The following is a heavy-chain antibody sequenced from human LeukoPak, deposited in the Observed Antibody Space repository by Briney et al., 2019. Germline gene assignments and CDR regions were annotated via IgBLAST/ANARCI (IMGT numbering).Heavy chain of an antibody. CDR1: GGSLSSYY. J-gene: IGHJ3*02. CDR3: ARDKSRTYGSADAFDI. CDR2: IYTSGST. Sequence: SETLSLTCTVSGGSLSSYYWNWVRQPAGKGREWIGRIYTSGSTNYNPSLKSRVTMSVDTSKNQFSLKLSSVTAADTAVYYCARDKSRTYGSADAFDIWGQGTMVTVSS. D-gene: IGHD3-10*01. V-gene: IGHV4-4*07.